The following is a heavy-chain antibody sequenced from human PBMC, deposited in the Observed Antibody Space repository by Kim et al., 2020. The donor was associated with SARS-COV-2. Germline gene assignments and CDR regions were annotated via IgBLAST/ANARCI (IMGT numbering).Heavy chain of an antibody. V-gene: IGHV4-59*13. CDR2: IYYSGST. CDR3: ARMTRTERRWPTNKRAGFDC. Sequence: SETLSLTCTVSGGSISSYYWSWIRQPPGKGLEWIGYIYYSGSTNYNPSLKSRVTISVDTSKNQFSLKLSSVTAADTAVYYCARMTRTERRWPTNKRAGFDCWGQGTLVTVSS. J-gene: IGHJ4*02. CDR1: GGSISSYY. D-gene: IGHD1-1*01.